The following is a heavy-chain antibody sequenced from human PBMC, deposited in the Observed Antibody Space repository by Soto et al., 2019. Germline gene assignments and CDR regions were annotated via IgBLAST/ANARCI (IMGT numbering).Heavy chain of an antibody. CDR2: IIPIFGTA. V-gene: IGHV1-69*13. CDR1: GGTFSSYT. D-gene: IGHD7-27*01. J-gene: IGHJ6*02. Sequence: SVKVSCKASGGTFSSYTISWVRQAPGQGLEWMGGIIPIFGTANYAQKFQGRVTITADESTSTAYMELSSLRSEDTAVYYCARLTRYYYYGMDVWGQGTTVTVSS. CDR3: ARLTRYYYYGMDV.